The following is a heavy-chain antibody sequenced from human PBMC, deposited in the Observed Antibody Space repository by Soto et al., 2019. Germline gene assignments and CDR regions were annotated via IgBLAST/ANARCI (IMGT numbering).Heavy chain of an antibody. Sequence: QVQLVESGGGVVQPGRSLRLSCAASGFTFSSYGMHWVRQAPGKGREWVAVIWYDGSNKYYADSVKGRFTISRDNSKNTLYLQMNSLRAEDTAVYYCARGDYGDNREYFQHWGQGTLVTVSS. CDR3: ARGDYGDNREYFQH. CDR2: IWYDGSNK. V-gene: IGHV3-33*01. D-gene: IGHD4-17*01. CDR1: GFTFSSYG. J-gene: IGHJ1*01.